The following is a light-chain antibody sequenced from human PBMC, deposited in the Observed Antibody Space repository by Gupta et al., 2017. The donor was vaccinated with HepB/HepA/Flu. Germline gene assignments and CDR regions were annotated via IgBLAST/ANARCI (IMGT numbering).Light chain of an antibody. J-gene: IGKJ4*01. CDR3: QQFYNGLT. CDR2: DAS. CDR1: QGISSA. Sequence: AIQLTQSPSSLSASVGDRVTITCRASQGISSALAWYQQKPGKPPKLLIFDASSLESEVSSRFSGSGSGTDFTLTISSLQPEDFATYYFQQFYNGLTFVGGTKVEIK. V-gene: IGKV1D-13*01.